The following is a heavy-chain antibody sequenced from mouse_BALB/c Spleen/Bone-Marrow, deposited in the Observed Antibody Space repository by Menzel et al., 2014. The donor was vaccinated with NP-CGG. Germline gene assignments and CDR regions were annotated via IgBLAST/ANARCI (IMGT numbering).Heavy chain of an antibody. D-gene: IGHD2-3*01. CDR1: GFTFSSYT. V-gene: IGHV5-6-4*01. Sequence: EVKLMESGGGLVKPGGSLKLSCAASGFTFSSYTMSWVRQTPEKRLEWVATISSGGSYTYYPDSVKGRFTISGDNAKNTLYLQMSSLKSEDTAMYYCTRDLYDGYSYYAMDYWGQGTSVTVSS. CDR2: ISSGGSYT. J-gene: IGHJ4*01. CDR3: TRDLYDGYSYYAMDY.